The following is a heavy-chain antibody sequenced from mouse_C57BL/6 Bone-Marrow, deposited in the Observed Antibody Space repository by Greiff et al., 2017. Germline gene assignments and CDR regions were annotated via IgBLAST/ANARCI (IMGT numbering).Heavy chain of an antibody. J-gene: IGHJ3*01. CDR2: IDPENGDT. CDR3: TVDYYGSSWGFAY. D-gene: IGHD1-1*01. Sequence: EVQLKESGAELVRPGASVKLSCTASGFNIKDDYMHWVKQRPEQGLEWIGWIDPENGDTEYASKFQGKATITADTSSNTAYLQLSSLTSEDTAVYYCTVDYYGSSWGFAYWGQGTLVTVSA. CDR1: GFNIKDDY. V-gene: IGHV14-4*01.